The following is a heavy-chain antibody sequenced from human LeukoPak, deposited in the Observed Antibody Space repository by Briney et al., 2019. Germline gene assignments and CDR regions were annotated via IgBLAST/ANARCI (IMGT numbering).Heavy chain of an antibody. J-gene: IGHJ5*02. V-gene: IGHV3-7*01. D-gene: IGHD4-23*01. CDR1: GFTFSSYW. Sequence: GGSLRLSCAASGFTFSSYWMSWVRQAPGKGLEWVANIKQDGSEKYYVDSVKGRFTISRDNAKNSLYLQVNSLRAENTAVYYCGRWRTTFDPWGQGTLVTVSS. CDR2: IKQDGSEK. CDR3: GRWRTTFDP.